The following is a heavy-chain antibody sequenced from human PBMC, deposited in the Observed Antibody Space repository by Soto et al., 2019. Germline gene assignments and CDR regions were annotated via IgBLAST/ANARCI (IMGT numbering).Heavy chain of an antibody. J-gene: IGHJ4*02. CDR2: ISWNSNTI. CDR3: ARGNYFDY. V-gene: IGHV3-9*01. CDR1: GFTFDNYA. Sequence: EVQLVESGGGLVQPGRSLRLSCAASGFTFDNYAMHWVRQAPGKGLEWVSGISWNSNTIDYADSVKGRFTISRDNVKNSLYLQMNSLRAEDTALYYCARGNYFDYRGQGTLVTVSS. D-gene: IGHD3-16*01.